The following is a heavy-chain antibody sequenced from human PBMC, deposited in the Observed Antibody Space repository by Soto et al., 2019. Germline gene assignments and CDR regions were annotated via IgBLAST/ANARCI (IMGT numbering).Heavy chain of an antibody. Sequence: PSETLSLTCTVSGGSISSSSYYWGWIRQPPGKGLEWIGSIYYSGSTYYNPSLKSRVTISVDTSKNQFSLKLSSVTAADTAVYYCASLGCSGGSCYFGYYGMDVWGKGTTVT. CDR2: IYYSGST. CDR1: GGSISSSSYY. J-gene: IGHJ6*04. V-gene: IGHV4-39*01. CDR3: ASLGCSGGSCYFGYYGMDV. D-gene: IGHD2-15*01.